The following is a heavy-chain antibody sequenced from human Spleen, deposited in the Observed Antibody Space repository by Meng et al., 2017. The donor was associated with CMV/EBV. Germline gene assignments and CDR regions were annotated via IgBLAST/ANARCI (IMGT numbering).Heavy chain of an antibody. J-gene: IGHJ4*02. CDR2: INHSGST. V-gene: IGHV4-34*01. CDR3: ARDSSWYIY. CDR1: GGSFSGYY. Sequence: GSLRLSCAVYGGSFSGYYWSWIRQPPGKGLEWIGEINHSGSTNYNPSLKSRVTISVDTSKNQFSLKLSSVTAADTAVYYCARDSSWYIYWGQGTLVTVSS. D-gene: IGHD6-13*01.